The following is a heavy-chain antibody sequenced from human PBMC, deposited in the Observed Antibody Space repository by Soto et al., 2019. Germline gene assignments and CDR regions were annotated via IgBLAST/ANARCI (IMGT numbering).Heavy chain of an antibody. D-gene: IGHD3-10*01. CDR3: AKDSRRFYYGDTNSGYFDL. J-gene: IGHJ2*01. Sequence: EMQLVPSGGGLVQPGRSLRLSCAASGLAFEDYAMHWVRQVPGKGLEWVSGISWVSGTIGYADSVKGRFTISRDNAKNSLYLQMNSLRAEDTALYFCAKDSRRFYYGDTNSGYFDLWGRGTLVSVSS. CDR1: GLAFEDYA. CDR2: ISWVSGTI. V-gene: IGHV3-9*01.